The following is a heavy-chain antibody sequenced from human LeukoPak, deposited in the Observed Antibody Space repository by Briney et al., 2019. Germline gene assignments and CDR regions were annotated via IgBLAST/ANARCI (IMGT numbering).Heavy chain of an antibody. J-gene: IGHJ4*02. CDR3: ARRKTIVGAIYFDY. CDR1: GYSFTTYW. D-gene: IGHD1-26*01. Sequence: GESLKISCKGSGYSFTTYWIGWVRQMPGKGLEWMGIIYPGDSDTRYSPSFQGQVTISADKSSSTAYLQWSSLKASHTAMYYCARRKTIVGAIYFDYWGQGTLVTVSS. CDR2: IYPGDSDT. V-gene: IGHV5-51*01.